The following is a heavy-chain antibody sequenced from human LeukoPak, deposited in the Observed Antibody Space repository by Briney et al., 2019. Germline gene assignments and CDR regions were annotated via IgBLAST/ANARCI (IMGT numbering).Heavy chain of an antibody. Sequence: SETLSLTCAVSGGSISSGGYSWSWIRQPPGKGLEWIGYIYHSGSTYYNPSLKSRVTISVDRSKNQFSLKLSSVTAADTAVYYCARGYDSSGRVDIWGQGTMVTVSS. J-gene: IGHJ3*02. CDR1: GGSISSGGYS. CDR2: IYHSGST. V-gene: IGHV4-30-2*01. D-gene: IGHD3-22*01. CDR3: ARGYDSSGRVDI.